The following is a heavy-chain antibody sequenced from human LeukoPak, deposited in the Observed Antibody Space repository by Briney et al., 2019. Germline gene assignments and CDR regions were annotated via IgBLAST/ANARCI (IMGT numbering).Heavy chain of an antibody. V-gene: IGHV1-2*02. CDR2: INPNSGGT. Sequence: ASVKVSCKASGYTFTGYYMHWVRQAPGQGLEWMGWINPNSGGTNYAQKFQGRVTMTRDTSISTAYMELSRLRSDDTAVYYCASSTLIAAAGTSDYWGQGTLVTVSS. CDR3: ASSTLIAAAGTSDY. CDR1: GYTFTGYY. D-gene: IGHD6-13*01. J-gene: IGHJ4*02.